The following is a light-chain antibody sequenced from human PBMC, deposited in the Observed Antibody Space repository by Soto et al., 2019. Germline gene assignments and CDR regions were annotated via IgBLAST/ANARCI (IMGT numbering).Light chain of an antibody. CDR1: QGIRNY. CDR2: AAS. Sequence: DIQMTQSPSSLSASVGDRVTLTCRASQGIRNYLAWYQQKPGKVPKLLIYAASILQSGVPSRFSGSGSGTDFTLTISSLQPEDVATYYCQKYNSAPPTFGQGTKVEIK. CDR3: QKYNSAPPT. J-gene: IGKJ1*01. V-gene: IGKV1-27*01.